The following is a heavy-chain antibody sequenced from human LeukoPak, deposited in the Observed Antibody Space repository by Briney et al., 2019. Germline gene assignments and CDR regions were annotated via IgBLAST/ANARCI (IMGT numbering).Heavy chain of an antibody. D-gene: IGHD3-22*01. J-gene: IGHJ4*02. Sequence: PGGSLRLSCAASGLTFSSYAMSWVRQAPGKGLEWVSYISSSGSTIYYADSVKGRFTISRDNAKNSLYLQMNSLRAEDTAVYYCARVGYDSSGYYYGSLWYYFDYWGQGTLVTVSS. CDR2: ISSSGSTI. CDR1: GLTFSSYA. V-gene: IGHV3-48*04. CDR3: ARVGYDSSGYYYGSLWYYFDY.